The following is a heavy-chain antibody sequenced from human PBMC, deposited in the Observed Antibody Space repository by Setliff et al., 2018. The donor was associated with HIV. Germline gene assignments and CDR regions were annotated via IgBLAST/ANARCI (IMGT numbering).Heavy chain of an antibody. CDR2: ISAGGDIT. CDR1: GFTFNTYA. V-gene: IGHV3-23*01. Sequence: PGGSLRLSCAASGFTFNTYAMNWVRQAPGKGLEWVSGISAGGDITYYRESVKGRFTISRDTAKKSPYLQMNSLRAEDTAVYYCARGEPTILIIPAAFFDYWGQGTLVTVSS. CDR3: ARGEPTILIIPAAFFDY. D-gene: IGHD2-2*01. J-gene: IGHJ4*02.